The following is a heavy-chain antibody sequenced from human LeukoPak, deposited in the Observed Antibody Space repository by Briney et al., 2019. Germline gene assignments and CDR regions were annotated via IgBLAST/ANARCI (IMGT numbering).Heavy chain of an antibody. Sequence: GGSLRLSWAASGFTFSNAWMSWVRQAPGKGLEWVGRIKSKTDGGTTDYAAPVKGRFTISRDNSKNMVYLQINSLRAEDTAVYYCARGTPGYNYVRGQGTLVTVSS. V-gene: IGHV3-15*01. D-gene: IGHD5-18*01. J-gene: IGHJ4*02. CDR1: GFTFSNAW. CDR2: IKSKTDGGTT. CDR3: ARGTPGYNYV.